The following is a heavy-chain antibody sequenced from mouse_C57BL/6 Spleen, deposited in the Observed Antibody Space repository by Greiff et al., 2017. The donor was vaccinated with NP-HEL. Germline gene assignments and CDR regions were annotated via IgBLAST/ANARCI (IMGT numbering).Heavy chain of an antibody. J-gene: IGHJ3*01. CDR3: ASGVYYGSLAY. Sequence: VQLQESGPELVKPGASVKISCKASGYTFTDYYINWVKQRPGPGLEWIGWIYPGSGNTKYNEKFKGKATLTVDTSSSTAYMQLSSLTSGDSAVYFCASGVYYGSLAYWGQGTLVTVS. D-gene: IGHD2-2*01. CDR2: IYPGSGNT. CDR1: GYTFTDYY. V-gene: IGHV1-84*01.